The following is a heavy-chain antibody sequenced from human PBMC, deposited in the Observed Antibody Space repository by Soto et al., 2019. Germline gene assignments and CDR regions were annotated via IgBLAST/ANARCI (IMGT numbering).Heavy chain of an antibody. CDR3: AREPEGIAAARDY. CDR1: GFTFRTYG. Sequence: GGSLRLSCAASGFTFRTYGMNWVRRAPGGGREWVASISSSGSFIYYADSVKGRFTISRDDAGKTLYLQMNSLRAADTALYHGAREPEGIAAARDYWRQGTLGTVS. V-gene: IGHV3-21*01. D-gene: IGHD6-13*01. CDR2: ISSSGSFI. J-gene: IGHJ4*02.